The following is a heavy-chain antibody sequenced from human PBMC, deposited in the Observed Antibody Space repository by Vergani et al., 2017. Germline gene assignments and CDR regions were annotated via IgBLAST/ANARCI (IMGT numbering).Heavy chain of an antibody. CDR2: ISWNSGAV. Sequence: EVDLVESGGGLAQPGGSLRLSCEASGITFWKFGMHWVRQGPGKGLEWVSGISWNSGAVDYADSVRGRFTISRDNTKNSLYLQMNSLRGEDTAVYYCARDPEHGAIDYWGQGTLVTVSS. D-gene: IGHD4-17*01. J-gene: IGHJ4*02. V-gene: IGHV3-9*01. CDR1: GITFWKFG. CDR3: ARDPEHGAIDY.